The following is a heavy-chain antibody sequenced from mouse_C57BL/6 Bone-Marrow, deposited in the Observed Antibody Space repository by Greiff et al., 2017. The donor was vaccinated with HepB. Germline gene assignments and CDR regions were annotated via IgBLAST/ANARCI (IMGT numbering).Heavy chain of an antibody. CDR2: IYPRSGNT. CDR3: ARSGYGNYPLWNY. D-gene: IGHD2-10*02. V-gene: IGHV1-81*01. Sequence: QVQLKESGAELARPGASVKLSCKASGYTFTSYGISWVKQRTGQGLEWIGEIYPRSGNTYYNEKFKGKATLTADKSSSTAYMELRSLTSEDSAVYFCARSGYGNYPLWNYWGQGTTLTVSS. CDR1: GYTFTSYG. J-gene: IGHJ2*01.